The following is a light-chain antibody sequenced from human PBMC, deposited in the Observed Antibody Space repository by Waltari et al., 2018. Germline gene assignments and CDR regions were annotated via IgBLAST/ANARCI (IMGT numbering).Light chain of an antibody. Sequence: DIQMTQSPSSLSASVGARVTITCRASQRINNYVNWYHQKPGKAPNLLIYSASTLQVGVPARFSGSGYGTDFTLTISSLQTEDFGTYYCQQTYSAFLSFGGGTRVEV. J-gene: IGKJ4*01. CDR3: QQTYSAFLS. CDR1: QRINNY. V-gene: IGKV1-39*01. CDR2: SAS.